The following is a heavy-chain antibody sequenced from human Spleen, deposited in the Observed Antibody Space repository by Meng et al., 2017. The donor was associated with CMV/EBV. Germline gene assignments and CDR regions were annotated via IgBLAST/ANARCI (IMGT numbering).Heavy chain of an antibody. CDR3: ARGRLAARPHYFDY. V-gene: IGHV4-34*01. D-gene: IGHD6-6*01. CDR2: INHSGST. J-gene: IGHJ4*02. CDR1: GGSFSGCY. Sequence: AVYGGSFSGCYWSWIRPPPGKGLGWIGEINHSGSTNCNPSLSSRVTISVDTSKNQFSLKLSSVTAADTAVYYCARGRLAARPHYFDYWGQGTLVTVSS.